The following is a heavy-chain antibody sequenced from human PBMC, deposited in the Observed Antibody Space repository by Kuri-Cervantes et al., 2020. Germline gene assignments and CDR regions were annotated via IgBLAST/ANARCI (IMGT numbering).Heavy chain of an antibody. CDR1: GHTFRNYF. J-gene: IGHJ4*02. CDR3: ARGHTNTKRGRRGGWLVPGYNDY. CDR2: INPRGGSI. D-gene: IGHD6-19*01. V-gene: IGHV1-46*01. Sequence: ASVKVSCKASGHTFRNYFMHWVRQAPGQGLEWMEIINPRGGSITYAQKFQGRVTMTRDTSTSTVYMEMSSLRSEDTAVYYCARGHTNTKRGRRGGWLVPGYNDYWGQGTLVTVSS.